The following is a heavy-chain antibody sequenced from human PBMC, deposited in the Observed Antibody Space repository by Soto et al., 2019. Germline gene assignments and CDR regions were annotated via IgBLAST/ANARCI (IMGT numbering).Heavy chain of an antibody. V-gene: IGHV5-51*01. CDR1: GYSFTSYW. D-gene: IGHD3-10*01. Sequence: PGESLKISCKGSGYSFTSYWIGWVRQMPGKGLEWMGIIYPGDSDTRYSPSFQGQVTISADKSISTAYLQWSSLKASDTAMYYCASTLLWFGEFGFDAFDIWGQGTMVTVSS. J-gene: IGHJ3*02. CDR3: ASTLLWFGEFGFDAFDI. CDR2: IYPGDSDT.